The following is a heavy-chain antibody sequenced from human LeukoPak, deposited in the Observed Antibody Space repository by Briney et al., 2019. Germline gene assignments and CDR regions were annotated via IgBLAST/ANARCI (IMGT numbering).Heavy chain of an antibody. CDR1: GYTLTELS. D-gene: IGHD3-22*01. V-gene: IGHV1-24*01. CDR3: ATSPGGGNYYDSSGFDY. CDR2: FDPEDGET. Sequence: ASVKVSCKVSGYTLTELSMHWMRQAPGIGLEWMGGFDPEDGETIYAQKFQGRVTMTEDTSTDTAYMELSSLRSEDTAVYYCATSPGGGNYYDSSGFDYWGQGTLVTVSS. J-gene: IGHJ4*02.